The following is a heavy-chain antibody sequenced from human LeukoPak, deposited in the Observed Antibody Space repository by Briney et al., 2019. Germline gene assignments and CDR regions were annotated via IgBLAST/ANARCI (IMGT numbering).Heavy chain of an antibody. V-gene: IGHV1-18*01. Sequence: ASVKVSCKASGYTFTSYGISWVRQAPGQGLEWMGWISAYNGNTNYAQKLQGRVTMTTDTSTSTAYMELRSLRSDDTAVYYCARDPGYFGVVIRYYYYYMDVWGKGTTVTVSS. J-gene: IGHJ6*03. CDR2: ISAYNGNT. CDR3: ARDPGYFGVVIRYYYYYMDV. CDR1: GYTFTSYG. D-gene: IGHD3-3*01.